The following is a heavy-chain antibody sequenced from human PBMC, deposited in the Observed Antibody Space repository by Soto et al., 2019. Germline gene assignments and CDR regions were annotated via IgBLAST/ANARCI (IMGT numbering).Heavy chain of an antibody. V-gene: IGHV3-30*18. CDR3: AKEGQIWLGESQNDN. CDR2: ISYDGSNK. J-gene: IGHJ4*02. CDR1: GFTFSSYG. Sequence: QVQLVESGGGVVQPGRSLRLSCAASGFTFSSYGMHWVRQAPGKGLEWVAVISYDGSNKYYADSVKGRFTISRDNSKNTLYLQMSGLRAEDTAVYYCAKEGQIWLGESQNDNWGQGTLVTVSS. D-gene: IGHD3-10*01.